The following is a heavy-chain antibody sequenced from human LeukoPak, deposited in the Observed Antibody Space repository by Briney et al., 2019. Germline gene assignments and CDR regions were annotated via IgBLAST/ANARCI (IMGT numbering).Heavy chain of an antibody. D-gene: IGHD5-12*01. J-gene: IGHJ4*02. CDR2: IYYDGNT. Sequence: SETLSLTCTVSGGSISSGSYYWGWIHQPPGKGLEWIGTIYYDGNTYYNPSLNSRFTTSVDTSKNQFSLTLSSVTAADTAVYYCARTVDIVVTKYYFDFWGQGTLVTVSS. V-gene: IGHV4-39*01. CDR1: GGSISSGSYY. CDR3: ARTVDIVVTKYYFDF.